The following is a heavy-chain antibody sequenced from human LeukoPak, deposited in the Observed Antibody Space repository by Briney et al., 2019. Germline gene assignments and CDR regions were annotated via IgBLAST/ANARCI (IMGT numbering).Heavy chain of an antibody. J-gene: IGHJ4*02. CDR3: ARARFEGSCSGGSCYSGPDY. V-gene: IGHV1-69*02. D-gene: IGHD2-15*01. CDR1: GGTFSSYT. CDR2: IIPILGIA. Sequence: GASVKVSCKASGGTFSSYTISWVRQAPGQGLEWMGRIIPILGIANYAQKFQDRVTITADKSTSTAYMELSSLRSEDTAVYYCARARFEGSCSGGSCYSGPDYWGQGTLVTVSS.